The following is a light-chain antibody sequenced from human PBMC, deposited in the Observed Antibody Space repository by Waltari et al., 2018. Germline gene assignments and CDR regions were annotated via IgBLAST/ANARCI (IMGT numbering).Light chain of an antibody. J-gene: IGKJ2*01. CDR3: QQYGSSVMYT. Sequence: EVVLTQSPATLSLSPGDSATLSCRASQSVSRSRVAWYLPKPGQAPRLLIYGASGRATGIPDRFSGSGSGTDFSLTISRVEPEDFAVYYCQQYGSSVMYTFGQGTKLEIK. CDR2: GAS. CDR1: QSVSRSR. V-gene: IGKV3-20*01.